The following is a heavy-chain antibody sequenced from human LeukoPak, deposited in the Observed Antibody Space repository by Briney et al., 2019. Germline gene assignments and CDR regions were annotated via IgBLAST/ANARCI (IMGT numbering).Heavy chain of an antibody. CDR3: ASPYSNYAFDI. J-gene: IGHJ3*02. CDR1: GFTFSDYY. CDR2: ISSSGSTI. Sequence: PGGSLRLSCAASGFTFSDYYMSWIRQAPGKGLEWVSYISSSGSTIYYADSVKGRLTISRDSAKNSLYLQMNSLRAEDTAVYYCASPYSNYAFDIWGQGTMVTVSS. D-gene: IGHD4-11*01. V-gene: IGHV3-11*01.